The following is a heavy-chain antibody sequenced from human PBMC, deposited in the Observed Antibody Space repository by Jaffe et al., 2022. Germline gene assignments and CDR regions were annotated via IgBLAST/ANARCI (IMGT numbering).Heavy chain of an antibody. CDR1: GYTFTGYY. J-gene: IGHJ3*02. CDR3: ARDRAIVVVNHLDAFDI. V-gene: IGHV1-2*02. CDR2: INPNSGGT. D-gene: IGHD3-22*01. Sequence: QVQLVQSGAEVKKPGASVKVSCKASGYTFTGYYMHWVRQAPGQGLEWMGWINPNSGGTNYAQKFQGRVTMTRDTSISTAYMELSRLRSDDTAVYYCARDRAIVVVNHLDAFDIWGQGTMVTVSS.